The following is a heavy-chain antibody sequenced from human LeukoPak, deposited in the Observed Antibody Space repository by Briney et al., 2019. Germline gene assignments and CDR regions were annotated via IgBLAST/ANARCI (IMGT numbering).Heavy chain of an antibody. CDR2: INHSGST. J-gene: IGHJ4*02. CDR3: ARVYYDSSGPVRLDY. CDR1: GGSLSGYY. V-gene: IGHV4-34*01. D-gene: IGHD3-22*01. Sequence: SETLSLTCAAYGGSLSGYYWSWIRQPPGKGLEWIGEINHSGSTNYNPSLKSRVTISVDTSKNQFSLKLSSVTAADTAVYYCARVYYDSSGPVRLDYWGQGTLVAVSS.